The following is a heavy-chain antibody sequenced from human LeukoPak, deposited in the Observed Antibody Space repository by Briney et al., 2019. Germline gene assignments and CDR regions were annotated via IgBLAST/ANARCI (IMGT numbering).Heavy chain of an antibody. D-gene: IGHD3-3*01. CDR3: ASRTYYDFWSGYRGKDAFDI. Sequence: SETLSLTCTVSGGSISSGSYYWSWIRQPAGKGLEWIGRIYTSGSTNYNPSLKSRVTISVDTSKNQFPLKLSSVTAADTAVYYCASRTYYDFWSGYRGKDAFDIWGQGTMVTVSS. CDR1: GGSISSGSYY. J-gene: IGHJ3*02. CDR2: IYTSGST. V-gene: IGHV4-61*02.